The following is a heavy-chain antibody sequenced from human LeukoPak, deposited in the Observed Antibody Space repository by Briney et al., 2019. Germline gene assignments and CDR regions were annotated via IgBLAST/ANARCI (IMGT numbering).Heavy chain of an antibody. J-gene: IGHJ4*02. CDR1: GYTFTGYY. Sequence: ASVKVSCRASGYTFTGYYVHWVRQAPGQGLEWMGWINPYSGGTNYAQKLQGRVTMTRDTSISAAYMELSRLRSDDTAVYYCARELNYDSSGYYFDYWGQGTLVTVSS. D-gene: IGHD3-22*01. CDR2: INPYSGGT. V-gene: IGHV1-2*02. CDR3: ARELNYDSSGYYFDY.